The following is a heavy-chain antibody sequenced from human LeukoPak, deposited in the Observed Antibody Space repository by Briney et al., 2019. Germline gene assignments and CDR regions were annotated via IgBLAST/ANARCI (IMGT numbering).Heavy chain of an antibody. J-gene: IGHJ5*02. D-gene: IGHD4-17*01. V-gene: IGHV3-66*01. CDR3: ARDRDDYGDDWGFDP. Sequence: GGSLRLSCAASGFTVSSNYMSWVRQAPGKGLEWVSVIYSGGSTYYADSVKGRFTISRDNSKNTLYLQMNSLRAEDTAVYYCARDRDDYGDDWGFDPWGQGTLVTVSS. CDR2: IYSGGST. CDR1: GFTVSSNY.